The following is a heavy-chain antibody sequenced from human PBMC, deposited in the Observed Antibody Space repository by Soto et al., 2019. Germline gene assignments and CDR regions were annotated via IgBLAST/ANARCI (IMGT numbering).Heavy chain of an antibody. V-gene: IGHV5-51*01. CDR2: IYPGDSDT. Sequence: GESLKISCKGSGYSFTNYWIGWVRQMPGKGLEWMGVIYPGDSDTRYSPSFQGQVTISADKSISTAYLQWTSLKASDTAMYYCARLGPLHSSVYYFDYWGQGTLVTVSS. CDR1: GYSFTNYW. D-gene: IGHD3-22*01. CDR3: ARLGPLHSSVYYFDY. J-gene: IGHJ4*02.